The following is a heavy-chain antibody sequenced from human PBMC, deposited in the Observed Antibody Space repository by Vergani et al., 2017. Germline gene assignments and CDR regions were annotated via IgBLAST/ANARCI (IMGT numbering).Heavy chain of an antibody. D-gene: IGHD1-26*01. Sequence: EVQLVESGGGLVKPGGSLRLSCATSGFTFSTYSVNWVRQAPGKGLEWVSSINGNQNYIYYADSVKGRCTISRDNAKNSLYLQMNSLRAEDTAVYFCTKTSGTFFYYYYGMYVWGQGTTVTVSS. J-gene: IGHJ6*02. V-gene: IGHV3-21*01. CDR3: TKTSGTFFYYYYGMYV. CDR1: GFTFSTYS. CDR2: INGNQNYI.